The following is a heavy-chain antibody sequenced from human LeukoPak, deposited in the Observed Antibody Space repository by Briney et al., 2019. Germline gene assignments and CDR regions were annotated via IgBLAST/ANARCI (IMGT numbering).Heavy chain of an antibody. Sequence: SETLSLTCGVSGDSIRSSNYYWAWIRQPPGKGLEWIGQIHDSGITYYNPSLKSRVTISVDTSKNQFSLKLSSVTAADTAVYYCARHRPGRAYNWFDPWGQGTLVTVSS. D-gene: IGHD1-1*01. CDR3: ARHRPGRAYNWFDP. J-gene: IGHJ5*02. CDR1: GDSIRSSNYY. V-gene: IGHV4-39*01. CDR2: IHDSGIT.